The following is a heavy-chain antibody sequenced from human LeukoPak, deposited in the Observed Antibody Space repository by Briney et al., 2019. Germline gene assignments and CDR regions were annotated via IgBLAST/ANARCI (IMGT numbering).Heavy chain of an antibody. CDR1: GYSFTSYW. CDR2: XXXSDSYT. V-gene: IGHV5-10-1*01. D-gene: IGHD2-2*01. Sequence: GESLKISCKGSGYSFTSYWISWVRQMPGKGLEXXXXXXXSDSYTNYSPSFQGHVTISADKSISTAYLQWSSLKASDTAMYYCARLRYCSSTSCYSHKYGMDVWGKGTTVTVSS. CDR3: ARLRYCSSTSCYSHKYGMDV. J-gene: IGHJ6*04.